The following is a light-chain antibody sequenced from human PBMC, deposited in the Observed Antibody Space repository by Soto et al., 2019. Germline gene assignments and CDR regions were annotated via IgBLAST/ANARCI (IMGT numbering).Light chain of an antibody. CDR1: NTDVGHDKF. V-gene: IGLV2-14*01. J-gene: IGLJ3*02. CDR3: GSYTTSKTWV. Sequence: QSALTQPASVSGSPGQSITITCTGSNTDVGHDKFVSWYQQHPGKAPKLMIYAVSRRPSGISDRFSGSKSGNTASLTISGLQAEDEADYYCGSYTTSKTWVFGGGTKLTVL. CDR2: AVS.